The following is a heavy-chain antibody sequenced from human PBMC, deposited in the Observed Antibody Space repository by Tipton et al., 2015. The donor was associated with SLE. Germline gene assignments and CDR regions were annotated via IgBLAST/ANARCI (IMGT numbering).Heavy chain of an antibody. Sequence: GLVKPSETLSLTCTVSGGSISSGYYWGWIRQPPGKGLEWIGSIYHSGSTYYNPSLKSRVTISVDTSKNQFSLKLSSVTAADTAVYYCARSGPKYGMDVWGQGTTVTVSS. CDR1: GGSISSGYY. CDR2: IYHSGST. CDR3: ARSGPKYGMDV. J-gene: IGHJ6*02. V-gene: IGHV4-38-2*02.